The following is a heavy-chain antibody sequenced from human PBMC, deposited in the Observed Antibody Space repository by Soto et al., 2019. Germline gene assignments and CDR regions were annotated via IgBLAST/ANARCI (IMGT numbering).Heavy chain of an antibody. J-gene: IGHJ2*01. Sequence: QVQLVQSGAEVMKRGSSVKVSCKASGGTFSSYAISWVRQAPGQGLEWMGGIIPIFGTANYAQKFQGRVTITADESTSTAYMELSSLRSEDTAVYYCARSESEQAPPWYFDLWGRGTLVTVSS. CDR1: GGTFSSYA. D-gene: IGHD6-13*01. V-gene: IGHV1-69*01. CDR2: IIPIFGTA. CDR3: ARSESEQAPPWYFDL.